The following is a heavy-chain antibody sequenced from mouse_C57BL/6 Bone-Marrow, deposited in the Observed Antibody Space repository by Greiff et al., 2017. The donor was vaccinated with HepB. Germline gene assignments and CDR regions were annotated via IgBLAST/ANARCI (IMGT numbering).Heavy chain of an antibody. Sequence: EVKLQESGPELVKPGDSVKISCKASGYSFTGYFMNWVMQSHGKSLEWIGRINPYNGDTFYNQKFKGKATLTVDKSSSTAHMELRSLTSEDSAVYYCARTSTETFDVWGTGTTVTVSS. D-gene: IGHD1-1*01. CDR3: ARTSTETFDV. V-gene: IGHV1-20*01. CDR1: GYSFTGYF. J-gene: IGHJ1*03. CDR2: INPYNGDT.